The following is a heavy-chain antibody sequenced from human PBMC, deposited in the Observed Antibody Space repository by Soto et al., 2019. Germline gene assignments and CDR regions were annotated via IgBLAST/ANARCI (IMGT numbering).Heavy chain of an antibody. J-gene: IGHJ5*02. CDR1: GGTVASSHW. D-gene: IGHD2-21*02. CDR3: AREIVTAGGNNYFDP. V-gene: IGHV4-4*02. Sequence: SETLSLTRGVSGGTVASSHWWSWVRQSPSRGLEWIGNVYHTGDTNFNPSLQSRVTFSVDKSNNQFSLRLTSLTAADTAVYFCAREIVTAGGNNYFDPWGPGTLVTVSS. CDR2: VYHTGDT.